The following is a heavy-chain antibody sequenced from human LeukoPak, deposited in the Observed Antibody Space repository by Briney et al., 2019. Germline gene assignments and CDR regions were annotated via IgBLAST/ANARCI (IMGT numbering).Heavy chain of an antibody. CDR2: IIPIFGTA. Sequence: SVKVSCKASGYTFTGYYMHRVRQAPGQGLEWMGGIIPIFGTANYAQKFQGRVTITADKSTSTAYMELSSLRSEDTAVYYCATHRWVYYYDSSGYYYPFDYWGQGTLVTVSS. D-gene: IGHD3-22*01. J-gene: IGHJ4*02. CDR1: GYTFTGYY. CDR3: ATHRWVYYYDSSGYYYPFDY. V-gene: IGHV1-69*06.